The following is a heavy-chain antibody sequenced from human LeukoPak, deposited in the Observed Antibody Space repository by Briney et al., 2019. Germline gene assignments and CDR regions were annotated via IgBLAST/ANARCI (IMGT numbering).Heavy chain of an antibody. D-gene: IGHD3-10*01. CDR1: GFTFDDYA. Sequence: GGSLGLSCAASGFTFDDYAMHWVRQAPGKGLEWVSSVSWNSGRIAYADSVKGRFTISRDNVKNSLYLQMNSLRTEDTALYYCAKDGDYGSGRLYHWFDSWGQGTLVTVSS. CDR3: AKDGDYGSGRLYHWFDS. V-gene: IGHV3-9*01. J-gene: IGHJ5*01. CDR2: VSWNSGRI.